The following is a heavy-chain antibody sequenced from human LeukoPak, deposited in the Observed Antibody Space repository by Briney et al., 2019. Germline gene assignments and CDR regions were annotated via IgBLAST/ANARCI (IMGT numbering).Heavy chain of an antibody. CDR3: ARVRSPIVVVPAAMGY. J-gene: IGHJ4*02. V-gene: IGHV3-30*04. Sequence: GGSLRLSCAASGFTFSGYAMHWVRQAPGKGLEWVAVISYDGSNKHYADSVKGRFTISRDNSKNTLYLQMNSLRAEDTAVYYCARVRSPIVVVPAAMGYWGQGTLVTVSS. D-gene: IGHD2-2*01. CDR1: GFTFSGYA. CDR2: ISYDGSNK.